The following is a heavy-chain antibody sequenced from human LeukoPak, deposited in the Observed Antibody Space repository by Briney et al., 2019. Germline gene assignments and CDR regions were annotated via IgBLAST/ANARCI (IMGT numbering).Heavy chain of an antibody. D-gene: IGHD3-22*01. CDR2: IYYSGST. J-gene: IGHJ5*02. V-gene: IGHV4-30-4*08. CDR3: ARDGKPGGYYDSSGLNWFDP. Sequence: PSQTLSLTCTVSGGSISSGGYYWSWIRQHPGKGLEWIGYIYYSGSTYYNPSLKSRVTISVDTSKNQFSLKLSSVTAADTAVYYCARDGKPGGYYDSSGLNWFDPWGQGTLVTVSS. CDR1: GGSISSGGYY.